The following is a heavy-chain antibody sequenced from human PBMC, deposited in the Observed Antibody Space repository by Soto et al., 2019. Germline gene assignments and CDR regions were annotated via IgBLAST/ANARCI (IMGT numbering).Heavy chain of an antibody. CDR2: ISDSGAST. CDR1: GFTFTDNA. Sequence: PGGFMTLSSAADGFTFTDNAMSWVRQAQGKGLEWVSAISDSGASTFYAESVKGRFTISRDNSKNTLFLQMNPLRAEDTALYYCAKVTDNCHYWGQGTLVTVSS. CDR3: AKVTDNCHY. J-gene: IGHJ4*02. V-gene: IGHV3-23*01. D-gene: IGHD2-15*01.